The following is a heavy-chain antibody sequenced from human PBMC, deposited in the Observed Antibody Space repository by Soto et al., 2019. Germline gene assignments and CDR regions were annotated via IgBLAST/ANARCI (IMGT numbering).Heavy chain of an antibody. CDR2: IIPIFNST. Sequence: QVQLVQSGAEVKTPGSSLKVSCKVSGSRFSNYVISWVRQAPGHGLEWLGRIIPIFNSTKYAQSFQGRVTITADNSTSTASLELSSLRSDDTAVYYWAREGRGKQAGYNGLVSLGYWGQGTLVTVSS. CDR3: AREGRGKQAGYNGLVSLGY. V-gene: IGHV1-69*06. J-gene: IGHJ4*02. D-gene: IGHD2-2*02. CDR1: GSRFSNYV.